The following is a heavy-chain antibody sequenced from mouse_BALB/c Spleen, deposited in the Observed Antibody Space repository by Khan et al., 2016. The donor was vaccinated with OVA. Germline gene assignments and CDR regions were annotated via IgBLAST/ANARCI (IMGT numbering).Heavy chain of an antibody. J-gene: IGHJ4*01. CDR1: GYTFTSNT. Sequence: QIQLVQSGAELARPGASVKMSCKASGYTFTSNTMHWVKQRPGQGLEWIGYINPRSSYTNYNQKFKDKATLTADKSSSTAYMQLSSLTSEESAVYYCARRTAGYAMDYWGQGTSVTVSS. V-gene: IGHV1-4*01. D-gene: IGHD1-2*01. CDR2: INPRSSYT. CDR3: ARRTAGYAMDY.